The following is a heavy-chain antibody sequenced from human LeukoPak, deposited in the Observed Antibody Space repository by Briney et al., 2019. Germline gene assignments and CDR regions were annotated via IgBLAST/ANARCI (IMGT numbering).Heavy chain of an antibody. Sequence: PGGSLRLSCAASGFTFEDYAMYWVRQAPGKGLEWVSGISWNSGNVGYADSVKGRFTISRDNAKNSLYLQMNSLRAEDTAVYYCARDRVPFSGSGSYDYWGQGTLVTVSS. V-gene: IGHV3-9*01. CDR3: ARDRVPFSGSGSYDY. J-gene: IGHJ4*02. CDR1: GFTFEDYA. D-gene: IGHD3-10*01. CDR2: ISWNSGNV.